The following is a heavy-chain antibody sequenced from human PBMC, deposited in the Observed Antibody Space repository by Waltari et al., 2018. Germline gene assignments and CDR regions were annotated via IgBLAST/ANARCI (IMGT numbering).Heavy chain of an antibody. J-gene: IGHJ4*02. CDR3: KSSDY. CDR1: GFTFGDYA. Sequence: EVQLVEFGGGLVQPGRSLRLSCTASGFTFGDYAMSWVRQAPGKGLEWVGFIRSKAYGGTTEYAASVKGRFTISRDDSKSIAYLQMNSLKTEDTAVYYCKSSDYWGQGTLVTVSS. V-gene: IGHV3-49*04. CDR2: IRSKAYGGTT.